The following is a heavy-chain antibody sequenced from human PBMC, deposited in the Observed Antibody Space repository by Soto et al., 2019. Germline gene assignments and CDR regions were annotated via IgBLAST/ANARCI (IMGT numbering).Heavy chain of an antibody. CDR2: IYYSGST. J-gene: IGHJ3*02. V-gene: IGHV4-59*08. Sequence: PSETLSLTCAGSGVYISSYYWSWIRQPPGKGLEWIGYIYYSGSTNYNPSLKSRVTISVDTSKNQFSLKLSSVTAADTAVYYCARHNAYYDTLTGYYRDAFDIWGQGTMVTVS. CDR1: GVYISSYY. CDR3: ARHNAYYDTLTGYYRDAFDI. D-gene: IGHD3-9*01.